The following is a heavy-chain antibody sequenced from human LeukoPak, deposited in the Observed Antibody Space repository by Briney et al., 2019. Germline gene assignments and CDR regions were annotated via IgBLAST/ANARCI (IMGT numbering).Heavy chain of an antibody. J-gene: IGHJ4*02. CDR1: DDSISSNNYY. CDR2: IYYDGTT. V-gene: IGHV4-39*07. CDR3: ARVEEDNGSGSYSPPPYYFDY. Sequence: PSETLSLTCTVSDDSISSNNYYWGWIRQPPGKGLEWIGSIYYDGTTYYNPSLKSRVTILVDSSKNQFSLTLSSVTAADTAVYHCARVEEDNGSGSYSPPPYYFDYWGQGTLVTVSS. D-gene: IGHD3-10*01.